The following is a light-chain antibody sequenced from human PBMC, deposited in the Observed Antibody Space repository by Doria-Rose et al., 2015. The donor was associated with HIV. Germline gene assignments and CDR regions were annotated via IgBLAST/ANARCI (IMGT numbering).Light chain of an antibody. CDR2: AAS. CDR3: QQTYSSPPWT. J-gene: IGKJ1*01. Sequence: DIQMTPSPSSLSASIGDRVTITCRASQTVSTYLNWFQQEPGKAPKLLIYAASRLQSGVPSRFSGSGSGTDFTLTISGLQPGDFATYYCQQTYSSPPWTFGQGTKVEMK. CDR1: QTVSTY. V-gene: IGKV1-39*01.